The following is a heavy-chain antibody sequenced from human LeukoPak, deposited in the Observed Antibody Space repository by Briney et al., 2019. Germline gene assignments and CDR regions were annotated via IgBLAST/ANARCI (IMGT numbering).Heavy chain of an antibody. CDR3: ARPLYDSSGYSAFDI. CDR2: INTNSGGT. V-gene: IGHV1-2*02. J-gene: IGHJ3*02. CDR1: GYTFTGYY. D-gene: IGHD3-22*01. Sequence: ASVKVSCKGSGYTFTGYYMHWVRQAPGQGIEWMGWINTNSGGTNYAQKFQGRGTITRDTTISKAYMELSRLRSDDTAVYYCARPLYDSSGYSAFDIWGQGTMVTVSS.